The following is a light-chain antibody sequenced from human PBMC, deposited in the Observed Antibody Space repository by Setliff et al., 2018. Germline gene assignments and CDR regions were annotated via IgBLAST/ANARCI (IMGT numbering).Light chain of an antibody. CDR3: SSYASSNTPLI. Sequence: QSALTQPASVSGSPGQSITISCTGTSSDLGTSNYVSWYQQHPDKAPKLMIYDVSIRPAGVSNRFSGSKSGNTASLTISGLQAEDEADYYCSSYASSNTPLIFGGGTKVTVL. J-gene: IGLJ2*01. CDR1: SSDLGTSNY. CDR2: DVS. V-gene: IGLV2-14*01.